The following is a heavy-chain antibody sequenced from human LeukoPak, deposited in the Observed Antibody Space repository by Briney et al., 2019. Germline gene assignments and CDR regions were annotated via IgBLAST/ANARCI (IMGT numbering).Heavy chain of an antibody. CDR2: VNTNTGNP. CDR1: VYTFTSYA. Sequence: ASVKVSCKASVYTFTSYAMNWVRQAPGQGLEWMGLVNTNTGNPTYAQGFTGRVVFSLDTSVSTAYLQISSLKAEDTAVCYCAIIAVAGPIWGQGTMVTVSS. D-gene: IGHD6-19*01. J-gene: IGHJ3*02. V-gene: IGHV7-4-1*02. CDR3: AIIAVAGPI.